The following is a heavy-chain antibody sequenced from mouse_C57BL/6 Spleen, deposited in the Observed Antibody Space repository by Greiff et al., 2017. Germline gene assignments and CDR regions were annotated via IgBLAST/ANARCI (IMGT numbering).Heavy chain of an antibody. CDR1: GYTFTDHT. CDR3: AREREYDCGFAY. D-gene: IGHD2-4*01. Sequence: VQLQQSDAELVKPGASVKISCKASGYTFTDHTIHWMKQRPEHGLEWIGNIYPRDGSTNYNEKFKGKATLTADKASRTAYMQLNSLTSEDSAVYYCAREREYDCGFAYWGQGTLVTVSA. J-gene: IGHJ3*01. V-gene: IGHV1-78*01. CDR2: IYPRDGST.